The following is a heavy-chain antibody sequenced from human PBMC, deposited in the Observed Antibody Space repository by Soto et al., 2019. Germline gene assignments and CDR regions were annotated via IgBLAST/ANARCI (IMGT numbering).Heavy chain of an antibody. CDR3: ARVTAAGIDCYGTAG. D-gene: IGHD6-13*01. J-gene: IGHJ6*02. Sequence: VSRAGSFYTFHPRGSCWVRQANGPGREWMGWISAYNGSTSYAQKFQGRVTMTRDTSTSTVYMELSSLRSEDTAVEIRARVTAAGIDCYGTAGWVQETT. CDR2: ISAYNGST. V-gene: IGHV1-18*01. CDR1: FYTFHPRG.